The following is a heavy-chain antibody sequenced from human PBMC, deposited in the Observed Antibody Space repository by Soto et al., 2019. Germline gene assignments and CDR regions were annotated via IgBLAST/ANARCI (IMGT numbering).Heavy chain of an antibody. CDR3: ARVYPSDTRYGYVGNNWFDP. CDR1: GYTFTSYY. J-gene: IGHJ5*02. Sequence: QVQLVQSGAEVKKPGASVKVSCKASGYTFTSYYMYCVRQPPGQGLELMGIINPSGGSTSYAQKFKGRVTMTRDTPTSTVYTELSSLRSEDTAVYYCARVYPSDTRYGYVGNNWFDPWGQGTLVTVSS. D-gene: IGHD5-18*01. CDR2: INPSGGST. V-gene: IGHV1-46*03.